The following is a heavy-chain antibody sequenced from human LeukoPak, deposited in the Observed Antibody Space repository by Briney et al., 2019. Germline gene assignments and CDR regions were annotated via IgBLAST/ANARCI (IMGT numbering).Heavy chain of an antibody. J-gene: IGHJ3*02. Sequence: ASVKVSCKASGGTFSSYAISWVRQAPGQGLEWMGRIIPILGIANYAQKFQGRVTITADKSTSTAYMELSSLRSEDTAVYYCARVFSGAFDIWAKGQWSPSLQ. CDR2: IIPILGIA. V-gene: IGHV1-69*04. CDR3: ARVFSGAFDI. CDR1: GGTFSSYA.